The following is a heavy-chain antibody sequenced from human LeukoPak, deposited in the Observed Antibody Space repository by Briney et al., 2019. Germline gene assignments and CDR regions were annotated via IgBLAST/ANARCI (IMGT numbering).Heavy chain of an antibody. V-gene: IGHV3-7*01. D-gene: IGHD5-24*01. CDR2: IKQEGSEK. CDR3: ARENRDGYNPYNWFDP. Sequence: PGGSLRLSCAASGFSFHSHWMSWVRQAPGKGLEWVANIKQEGSEKFSVDSVKGRFTISRDNAKNSLYLQMNSLRAEDTGIYYCARENRDGYNPYNWFDPWGQGTLVTVSS. J-gene: IGHJ5*02. CDR1: GFSFHSHW.